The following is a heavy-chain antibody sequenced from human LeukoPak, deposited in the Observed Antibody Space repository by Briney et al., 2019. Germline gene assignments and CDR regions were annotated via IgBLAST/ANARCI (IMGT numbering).Heavy chain of an antibody. J-gene: IGHJ4*02. CDR3: ARDRGLFYYDSSGYPDY. Sequence: PGGSLRLSCAASGFTFSNYGMHWFRQAPGKGLEWVAFIQYDGSNKYYADSVKGRFTISRDSSKNTLFLQMNSLSAEDTAVYYCARDRGLFYYDSSGYPDYWGQGTLVTVSS. CDR1: GFTFSNYG. CDR2: IQYDGSNK. D-gene: IGHD3-22*01. V-gene: IGHV3-30*02.